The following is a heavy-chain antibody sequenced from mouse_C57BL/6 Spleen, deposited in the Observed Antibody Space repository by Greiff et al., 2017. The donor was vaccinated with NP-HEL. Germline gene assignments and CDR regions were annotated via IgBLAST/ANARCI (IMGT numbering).Heavy chain of an antibody. CDR2: IRNKANGYTT. CDR3: ARLDYYGSSYDY. D-gene: IGHD1-1*01. CDR1: GFTFTDYY. V-gene: IGHV7-3*01. Sequence: VQLKESGGGLVQPGGSLSLSCAASGFTFTDYYMSWVRQPPGKALEWLGFIRNKANGYTTEYSASVKGRFTISRDNSQSILYLQMNALRAEDSATYYCARLDYYGSSYDYWGQGTTLTVSS. J-gene: IGHJ2*01.